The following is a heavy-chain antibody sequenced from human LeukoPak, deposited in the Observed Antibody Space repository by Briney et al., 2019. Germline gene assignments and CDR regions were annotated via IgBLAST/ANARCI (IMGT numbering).Heavy chain of an antibody. CDR2: ISSSGSTI. J-gene: IGHJ4*02. CDR1: GFTFSDYY. CDR3: ASPLLHCSSTSCYGDY. D-gene: IGHD2-2*01. Sequence: PGGSLRLSCAASGFTFSDYYMSWIRQAPGKGLEWVSYISSSGSTIYYADSVKGRFTISRDNAKNSLYLQMNSLRAEDTAVYYCASPLLHCSSTSCYGDYWGQGTLVTVSS. V-gene: IGHV3-11*01.